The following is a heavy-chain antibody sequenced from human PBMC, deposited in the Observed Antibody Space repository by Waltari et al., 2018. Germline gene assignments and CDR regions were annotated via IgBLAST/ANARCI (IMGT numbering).Heavy chain of an antibody. V-gene: IGHV4-39*01. CDR3: ARIESTSTLFDY. D-gene: IGHD2-2*01. Sequence: QLQLQESGPGLVKPSETLSLTCTVSGGSISSSSYYWGWIRQPPGKGLEWIGSIYYSGSTYYNPSLKSRVTISVDTSKNQFSLKLSSVTAADTAVYYCARIESTSTLFDYWGQGTLVTVSS. CDR1: GGSISSSSYY. CDR2: IYYSGST. J-gene: IGHJ4*02.